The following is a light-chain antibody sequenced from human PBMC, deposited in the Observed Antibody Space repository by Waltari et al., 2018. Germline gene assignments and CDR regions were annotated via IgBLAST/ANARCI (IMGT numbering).Light chain of an antibody. J-gene: IGKJ1*01. CDR1: QSVLYSSNNKNY. V-gene: IGKV4-1*01. Sequence: DIVMTQSPDSLAVSLGERATINCKSSQSVLYSSNNKNYLAWYQQKPGQPPKLLIYWASTRESGVPDRFSGSGSGTDFTLTISSLQAEDVAVYYCQKYYSTPPWTFGQGTKVE. CDR2: WAS. CDR3: QKYYSTPPWT.